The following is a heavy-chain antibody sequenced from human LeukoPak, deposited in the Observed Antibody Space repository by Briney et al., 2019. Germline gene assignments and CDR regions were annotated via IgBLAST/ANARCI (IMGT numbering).Heavy chain of an antibody. V-gene: IGHV3-30*04. CDR1: GFTFSSHA. D-gene: IGHD6-13*01. CDR2: ISYDGSKN. J-gene: IGHJ4*02. Sequence: GGSLRLSCAASGFTFSSHAIHWVRQAPGKGLEWVAFISYDGSKNYYADSVKGRFTISRDNAKNSLYLQMNSLRAEDTAVYYCARDSSSHDYWGQGTLVTVSS. CDR3: ARDSSSHDY.